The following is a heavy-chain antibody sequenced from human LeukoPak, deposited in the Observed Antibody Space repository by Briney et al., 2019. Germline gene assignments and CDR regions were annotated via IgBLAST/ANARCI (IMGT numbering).Heavy chain of an antibody. V-gene: IGHV3-21*04. CDR3: AKGLRGYSYGARDWFDP. Sequence: GGSLRLSCAASGFTFSSYSMNWVRQAPGKGLEWVSSISSSSSYIYYADSVKGRFTISRDNAKNSLYLQMNSLRAEDTALYYCAKGLRGYSYGARDWFDPWGQGTLVTVSS. CDR1: GFTFSSYS. CDR2: ISSSSSYI. J-gene: IGHJ5*02. D-gene: IGHD5-18*01.